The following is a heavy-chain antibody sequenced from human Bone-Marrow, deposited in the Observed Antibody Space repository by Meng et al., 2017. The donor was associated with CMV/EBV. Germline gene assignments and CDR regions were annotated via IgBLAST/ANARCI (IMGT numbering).Heavy chain of an antibody. J-gene: IGHJ4*02. CDR2: IVPICGTA. Sequence: SGGDFSSYAISREGQAPGRGHEWKGGIVPICGTANCAQKLQDRVRITTDESTSTAYMELSSLRSEDTAVYYYASRSLDYGDYGHFDYWGQGTLVTVSS. V-gene: IGHV1-69*05. CDR1: GGDFSSYA. D-gene: IGHD4-17*01. CDR3: ASRSLDYGDYGHFDY.